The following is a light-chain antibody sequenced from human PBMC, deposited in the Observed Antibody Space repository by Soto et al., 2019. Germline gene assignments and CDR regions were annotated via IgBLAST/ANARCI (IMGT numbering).Light chain of an antibody. CDR3: QQYGGSPHT. Sequence: EIVLTQSPGTLSLSPGDTATLSCRASQSVRTNYLAWYQQKPGQAPSLLIYGASRRATGIPDRFSGSGSGTGFTLTIRLEPEDFAMYYCQQYGGSPHTFGGGTKVEI. CDR2: GAS. V-gene: IGKV3-20*01. J-gene: IGKJ4*01. CDR1: QSVRTNY.